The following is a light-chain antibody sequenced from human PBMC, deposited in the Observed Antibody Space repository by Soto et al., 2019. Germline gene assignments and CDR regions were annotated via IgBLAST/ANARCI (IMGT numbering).Light chain of an antibody. Sequence: DVVMTQSPLSLPVTLGQPASISCRSSQSLVSSNGNTFLIWFQQRPGQSPRRLIYKVSNRDSAVPDRFAVGGSGTDFTLEISRVEAEDVGVYYCMQATHWPWTFGQGTNVEIK. CDR3: MQATHWPWT. V-gene: IGKV2-30*01. J-gene: IGKJ1*01. CDR1: QSLVSSNGNTF. CDR2: KVS.